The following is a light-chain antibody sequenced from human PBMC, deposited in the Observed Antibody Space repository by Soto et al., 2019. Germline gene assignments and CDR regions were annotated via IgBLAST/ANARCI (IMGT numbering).Light chain of an antibody. CDR2: EVG. CDR3: MSDTSSSTLV. J-gene: IGLJ2*01. CDR1: SSDVGSYNY. V-gene: IGLV2-14*01. Sequence: QSALTQPASVSGSPGQSITISCTGTSSDVGSYNYVSWYQHHPGKAPKVMIYEVGNRPSGVSNRFSGSNSGNTASLTISGLQAEDEADYYCMSDTSSSTLVFGGGTKLTVL.